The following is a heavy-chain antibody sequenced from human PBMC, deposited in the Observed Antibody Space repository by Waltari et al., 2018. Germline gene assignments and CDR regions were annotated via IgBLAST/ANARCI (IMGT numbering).Heavy chain of an antibody. V-gene: IGHV3-7*01. CDR2: IKQDGSEK. CDR1: GRTWSRYW. CDR3: VTGLTTVTAKDYFDH. Sequence: EVQLVESGGGSVQPGGSLGLSCAAAGRTWSRYWMNWVRQAPGKGLEWVANIKQDGSEKNYVDSVEGRFSISRDNAQNSLYLQMNSLRAEDTAIYYCVTGLTTVTAKDYFDHWGQGALVTVSS. D-gene: IGHD4-17*01. J-gene: IGHJ4*02.